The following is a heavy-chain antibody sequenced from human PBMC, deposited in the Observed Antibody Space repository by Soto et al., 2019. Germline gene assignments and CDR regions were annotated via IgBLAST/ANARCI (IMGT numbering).Heavy chain of an antibody. CDR2: ISYDGSNK. V-gene: IGHV3-30*18. CDR3: AKDRSFYSGSGRYSSYGMDV. Sequence: PGGSRRLSCAASGFTFSSYVMHGVRQAPGKGLEWVAVISYDGSNKHYADSVKGRFTISRDNSKNTLYLQMNSLRTEDTAVYFCAKDRSFYSGSGRYSSYGMDVCGQGTTVIFSS. D-gene: IGHD3-10*01. J-gene: IGHJ6*02. CDR1: GFTFSSYV.